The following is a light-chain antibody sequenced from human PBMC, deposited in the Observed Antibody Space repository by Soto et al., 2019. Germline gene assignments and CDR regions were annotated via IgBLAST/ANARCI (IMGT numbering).Light chain of an antibody. CDR1: SSNIGAGFD. CDR2: GNT. V-gene: IGLV1-40*01. Sequence: QSVLTQPPSVSGAPGQRVTISCTGSSSNIGAGFDVHWYQQLPGTTPRLLIYGNTNRPSGVPDRFSGSKSGTSASLAIAGLQAEDEADYYCQSYDNSLGVSVVFGGGTKLTVL. CDR3: QSYDNSLGVSVV. J-gene: IGLJ2*01.